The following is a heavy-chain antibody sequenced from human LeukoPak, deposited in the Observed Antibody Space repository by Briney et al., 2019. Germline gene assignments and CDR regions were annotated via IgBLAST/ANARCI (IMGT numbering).Heavy chain of an antibody. CDR1: GFTFSSYC. D-gene: IGHD1-26*01. Sequence: GGSLRLSCAASGFTFSSYCMSWVRQAPGKGLEWVANIKQDGSEKYYVDSVKGRFTISRDNAKNSLYLQMNSLRAEDTAVYHCARDTFKGSYSGSFDYWGQGTLVTVSS. J-gene: IGHJ4*02. CDR2: IKQDGSEK. CDR3: ARDTFKGSYSGSFDY. V-gene: IGHV3-7*01.